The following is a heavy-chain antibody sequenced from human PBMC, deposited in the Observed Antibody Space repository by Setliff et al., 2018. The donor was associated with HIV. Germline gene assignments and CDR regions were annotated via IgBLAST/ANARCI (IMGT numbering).Heavy chain of an antibody. CDR3: ASGYSSSSPRRDY. CDR1: GFTFSSYA. D-gene: IGHD6-6*01. J-gene: IGHJ4*02. Sequence: GGSLRLSCAASGFTFSSYAMHWVRQAPGKGLEWVAVVSYGGTNTYYADSVKGRFTISRDNSKNTLNLQMNSLRAEDTAVYYCASGYSSSSPRRDYWGQGTLVTVSS. V-gene: IGHV3-30*04. CDR2: VSYGGTNT.